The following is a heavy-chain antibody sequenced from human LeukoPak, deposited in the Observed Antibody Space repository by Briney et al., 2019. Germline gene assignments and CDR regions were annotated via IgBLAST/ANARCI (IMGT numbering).Heavy chain of an antibody. D-gene: IGHD1-26*01. Sequence: PGGSLRLSCAASGFTFSGYSMNWVRQAPGKGLEWVSYITSSSAIYYADSVKGRFTISRDTARNSLYLQMNSLRAEDTAVYYCARVRGSYHFDYWGQGTLVTVSS. J-gene: IGHJ4*02. CDR1: GFTFSGYS. CDR2: ITSSSAI. V-gene: IGHV3-48*01. CDR3: ARVRGSYHFDY.